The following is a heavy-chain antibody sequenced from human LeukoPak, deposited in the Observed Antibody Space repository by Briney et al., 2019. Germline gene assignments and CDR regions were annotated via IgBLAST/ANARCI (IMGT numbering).Heavy chain of an antibody. V-gene: IGHV3-23*01. J-gene: IGHJ6*02. Sequence: RAGGSLSLSCAASGFTFNSYGMHWARQAPGKGLQWGAGISGSGGKTLSGESVKGRFGITTDNAKTTLYLQMNSRTVEDTALYYCSKSLSVYDSSGNFLTNADYGLDVWGQGTTVTVSS. D-gene: IGHD3-22*01. CDR2: ISGSGGKT. CDR1: GFTFNSYG. CDR3: SKSLSVYDSSGNFLTNADYGLDV.